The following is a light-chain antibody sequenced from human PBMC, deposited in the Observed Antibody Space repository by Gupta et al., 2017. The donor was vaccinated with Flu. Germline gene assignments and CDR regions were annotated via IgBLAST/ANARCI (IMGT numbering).Light chain of an antibody. J-gene: IGKJ3*01. V-gene: IGKV3D-15*01. CDR1: QSVNDN. Sequence: EIVMTQSPATLSVSPGERVTLSCRASQSVNDNLAWYQQKPGQDPRLLIYAASTRATGIPARFSGRGSGTEFTLTVGSLQSEDFAVYYCQQDHSCPMTFGHGTKVDVK. CDR2: AAS. CDR3: QQDHSCPMT.